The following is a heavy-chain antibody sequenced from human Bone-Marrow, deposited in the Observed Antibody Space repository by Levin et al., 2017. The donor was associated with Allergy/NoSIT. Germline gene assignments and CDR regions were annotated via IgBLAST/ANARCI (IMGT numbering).Heavy chain of an antibody. Sequence: SVKVSCKASGGTFSSYTISWVRQAPGQGLEWMGRIIPILGIANYAQKFQGRVTITADKSTSTAYMELSSLRSEDTAVYYCARARRMVATRRCGMDVWGQGTTVTVSS. V-gene: IGHV1-69*02. CDR1: GGTFSSYT. CDR3: ARARRMVATRRCGMDV. CDR2: IIPILGIA. J-gene: IGHJ6*02. D-gene: IGHD5-12*01.